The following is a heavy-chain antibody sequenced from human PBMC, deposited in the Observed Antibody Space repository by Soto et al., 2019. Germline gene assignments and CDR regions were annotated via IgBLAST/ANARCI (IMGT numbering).Heavy chain of an antibody. V-gene: IGHV1-3*01. CDR1: GYTFTSYA. CDR3: ARDPSYYGMDV. Sequence: ASVKVSCKASGYTFTSYAMHWVRQAPGQRLEWMGWINAGNGNTKYSQKIRGRVTITRDTSASTAYMELSSLRSEDTAVYYCARDPSYYGMDVWGQGTTVTVSS. CDR2: INAGNGNT. J-gene: IGHJ6*02.